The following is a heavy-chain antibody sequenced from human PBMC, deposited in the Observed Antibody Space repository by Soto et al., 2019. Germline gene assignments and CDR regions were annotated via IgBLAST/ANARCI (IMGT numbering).Heavy chain of an antibody. D-gene: IGHD3-22*01. CDR3: ARDYYDSSAHFDY. V-gene: IGHV1-69*13. Sequence: SVKVSCKASGGTFSSYAISWVRQAPGQGLEWMGGIIPIFGTANYAQKFQGRVTITADESTSTAYMELSSLRSGDTAVYYCARDYYDSSAHFDYWGQGTLVTVSS. CDR1: GGTFSSYA. J-gene: IGHJ4*02. CDR2: IIPIFGTA.